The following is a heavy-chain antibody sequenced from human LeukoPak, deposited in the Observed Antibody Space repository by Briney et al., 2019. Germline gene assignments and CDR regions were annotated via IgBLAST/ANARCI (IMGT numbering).Heavy chain of an antibody. Sequence: PSETLSLTCTVSGGSISSYYWSWIRQPPGKGLEWIGCIYYSGSTNYNPSLKSRVTISVDTSKNQFSLKLSSVTAADTAVYYCARVAFRGALFGYFDYWGQGTLVTVSS. CDR1: GGSISSYY. D-gene: IGHD3-10*01. CDR3: ARVAFRGALFGYFDY. CDR2: IYYSGST. J-gene: IGHJ4*02. V-gene: IGHV4-59*01.